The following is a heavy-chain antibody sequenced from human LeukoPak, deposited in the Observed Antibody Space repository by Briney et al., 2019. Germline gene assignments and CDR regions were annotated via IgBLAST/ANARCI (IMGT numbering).Heavy chain of an antibody. J-gene: IGHJ4*02. CDR3: ARDRRPNRGRDIVVVPAATIFGY. V-gene: IGHV4-59*01. CDR1: GGSISSYY. Sequence: SETLSLTCTVSGGSISSYYWSWIRQPPGKGLEWIGYIYYSGSTNYNPSLKSRVTISVDTSKNQFSLKLSSVTAEDTAVYYCARDRRPNRGRDIVVVPAATIFGYWGQGTLVTVSS. D-gene: IGHD2-2*01. CDR2: IYYSGST.